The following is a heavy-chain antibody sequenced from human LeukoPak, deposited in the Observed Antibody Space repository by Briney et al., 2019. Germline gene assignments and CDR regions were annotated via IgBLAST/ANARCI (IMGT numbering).Heavy chain of an antibody. CDR3: ARSFSSSSLGAFDI. V-gene: IGHV3-21*01. D-gene: IGHD6-13*01. CDR1: GFTFSSYT. Sequence: GGSLRLSCAASGFTFSSYTMNWVRQAPGRGLEWVSFITISSSSIYYADSVKGRFTISRDNADNSLSLQMRSLRVEDTAMYYCARSFSSSSLGAFDIWGQGTMVTVSS. CDR2: ITISSSSI. J-gene: IGHJ3*02.